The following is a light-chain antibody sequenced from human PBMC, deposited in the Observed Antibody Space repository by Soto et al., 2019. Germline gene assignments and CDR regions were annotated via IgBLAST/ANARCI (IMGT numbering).Light chain of an antibody. CDR2: DSA. CDR1: QSVSSY. J-gene: IGKJ4*01. V-gene: IGKV3-11*01. CDR3: QQRSNWPPLT. Sequence: EIVLTQSPATLSLSPGERATLSCRASQSVSSYLAWYQQKPGQPPMLLIYDSANRATGIPARFSGSGSGTEFTLTTSSLEPEDFAVYYCQQRSNWPPLTFGGGTKVESK.